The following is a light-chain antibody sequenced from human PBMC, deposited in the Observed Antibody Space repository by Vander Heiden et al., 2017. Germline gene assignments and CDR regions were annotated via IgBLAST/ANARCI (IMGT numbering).Light chain of an antibody. CDR1: QSISNY. CDR2: AAS. Sequence: DIQMTQSPSSLSASVGDRVTITCRASQSISNYLNWYQQKPGKAPKVLIFAASSLQSGVPSRFSGSGSGTSFTLTISRLQPEDFATYYCQQRDSTPYTFGQGTKLEIK. J-gene: IGKJ2*01. CDR3: QQRDSTPYT. V-gene: IGKV1-39*01.